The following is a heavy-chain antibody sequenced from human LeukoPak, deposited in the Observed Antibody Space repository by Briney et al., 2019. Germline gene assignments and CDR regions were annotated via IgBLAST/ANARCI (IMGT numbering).Heavy chain of an antibody. J-gene: IGHJ4*02. V-gene: IGHV3-7*01. D-gene: IGHD3-22*01. CDR2: IKQDGSEK. CDR3: ARVPYYYDSSGYYYYFDY. Sequence: GGSLRLSCAASGFTFSSYWMSWVRQAPGKGLEWVANIKQDGSEKYYVDSVKGRFTISRDNAKDSLYLKMNSLRAEDTAVYYCARVPYYYDSSGYYYYFDYWGQGTLVTVSS. CDR1: GFTFSSYW.